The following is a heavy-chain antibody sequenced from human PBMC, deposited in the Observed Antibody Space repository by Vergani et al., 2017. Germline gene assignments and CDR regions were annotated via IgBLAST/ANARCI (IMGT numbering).Heavy chain of an antibody. CDR3: ARGRTIVLMVYRNWFDP. Sequence: QVQLQESGPGLVKPSETLSLTCTVSGGSISSYYWSWIRQPAGKGLEWIGRIYTSGSTNYNPSLKSRVTISVDTSKNQFSLKLSSVTAADTAVYYCARGRTIVLMVYRNWFDPWGQGTLVTVSS. V-gene: IGHV4-4*07. CDR1: GGSISSYY. CDR2: IYTSGST. J-gene: IGHJ5*02. D-gene: IGHD2-8*01.